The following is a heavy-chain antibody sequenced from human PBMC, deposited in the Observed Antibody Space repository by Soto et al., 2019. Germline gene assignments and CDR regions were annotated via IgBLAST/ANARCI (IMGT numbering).Heavy chain of an antibody. CDR2: IWYDGSNK. D-gene: IGHD2-21*02. V-gene: IGHV3-33*01. Sequence: QVQLVESGGGVVQPGRSLRLSCAASGFTFSSYGMHWVRQAPGKGLEWVAVIWYDGSNKYYADSVKGRFTISRDNSKNTLYLQMNSLRAEDTAVYYCAREGSCGGDGYPFDYWGQGTLVTVSS. CDR1: GFTFSSYG. J-gene: IGHJ4*02. CDR3: AREGSCGGDGYPFDY.